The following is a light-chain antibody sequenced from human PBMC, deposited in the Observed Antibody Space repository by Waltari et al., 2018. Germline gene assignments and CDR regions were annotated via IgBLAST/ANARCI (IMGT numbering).Light chain of an antibody. CDR3: QKYESLPAT. V-gene: IGKV3-20*01. J-gene: IGKJ1*01. CDR1: QSVGKY. CDR2: HAS. Sequence: SCRASQSVGKYVAWYQQRPGQAPRLLLYHASIRATGIPDRFSGSGSGTDFSLTISRLEPEDFAVYYCQKYESLPATFGQGTTVEIK.